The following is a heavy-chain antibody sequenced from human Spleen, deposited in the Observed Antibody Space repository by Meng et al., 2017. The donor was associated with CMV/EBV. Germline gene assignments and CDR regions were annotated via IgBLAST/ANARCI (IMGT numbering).Heavy chain of an antibody. V-gene: IGHV4-34*01. Sequence: GSLRLSCAVYGGSFSGSSWSWIRQPPGKGLEWIGEITPSGNTNNNPSLKSRVTMSADTSKNQFSLKLYSVTTADTAVYYCAIFVVVVPAAIRYYYYYGMDVWGQGTTVTVSS. CDR3: AIFVVVVPAAIRYYYYYGMDV. J-gene: IGHJ6*02. CDR2: ITPSGNT. CDR1: GGSFSGSS. D-gene: IGHD2-2*02.